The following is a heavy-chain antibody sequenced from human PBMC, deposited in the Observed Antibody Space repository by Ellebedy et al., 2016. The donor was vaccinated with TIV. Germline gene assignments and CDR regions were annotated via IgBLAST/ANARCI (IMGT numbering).Heavy chain of an antibody. V-gene: IGHV1-2*02. CDR3: ARVHLFGWNDKGLDP. J-gene: IGHJ5*02. CDR1: GYTFANFG. CDR2: INPNTGGT. D-gene: IGHD1-1*01. Sequence: AASVKVSCKASGYTFANFGVSWVRQAPGQGLEWMGWINPNTGGTNYAQKFQGRVIMTRDTSINTVYMEMSRLRSDDTAVYYCARVHLFGWNDKGLDPWGQGTLVTVSS.